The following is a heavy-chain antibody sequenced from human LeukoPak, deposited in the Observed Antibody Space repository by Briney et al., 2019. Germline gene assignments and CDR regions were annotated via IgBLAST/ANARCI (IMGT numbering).Heavy chain of an antibody. J-gene: IGHJ2*01. CDR3: SGGNLYWYFDL. CDR1: GFIFSSYW. CDR2: IQQDGSEK. Sequence: PGGSLRLSCAASGFIFSSYWMSWVRQAPGKGLEWVANIQQDGSEKYYVDSVKGRFTISRDNAKNSLYLQINSLRAEDTDVYYCSGGNLYWYFDLWGRGTLVTVSS. V-gene: IGHV3-7*01. D-gene: IGHD4-23*01.